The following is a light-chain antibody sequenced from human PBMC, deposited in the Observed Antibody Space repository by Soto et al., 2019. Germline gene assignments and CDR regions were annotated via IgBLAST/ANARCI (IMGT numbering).Light chain of an antibody. CDR1: QSVSSY. CDR2: GAS. V-gene: IGKV3-15*01. Sequence: EIVRTQSPATLSVSPGERATLSCRASQSVSSYLAWYQQKPGQAPRLLIYGASTRATGIPARFSGSGSGTEFTLTISSLQSEDFAVYYCQQYNNWPPLTFGGGTKVEIK. CDR3: QQYNNWPPLT. J-gene: IGKJ4*01.